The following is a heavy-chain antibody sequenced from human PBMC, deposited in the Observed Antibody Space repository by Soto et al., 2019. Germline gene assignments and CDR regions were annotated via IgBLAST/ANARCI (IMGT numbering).Heavy chain of an antibody. Sequence: GGSLRLSCAASGFTFSGSAMHWVRQASGKGLEWVGRIRSKANSYATAYAASVKGRFTISRDDSKKTAYLQMNSLKTEDTAVYYCTRHTILRYGEERIYYYYMDVWGKGTTVTVSS. CDR1: GFTFSGSA. J-gene: IGHJ6*03. V-gene: IGHV3-73*01. CDR3: TRHTILRYGEERIYYYYMDV. D-gene: IGHD4-17*01. CDR2: IRSKANSYAT.